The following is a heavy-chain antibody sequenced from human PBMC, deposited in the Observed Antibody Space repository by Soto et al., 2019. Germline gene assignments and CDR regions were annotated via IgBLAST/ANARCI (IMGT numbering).Heavy chain of an antibody. D-gene: IGHD3-10*01. J-gene: IGHJ3*02. CDR1: GYTFTSYG. CDR2: ISAYNGNT. Sequence: QVQLVQSGAEVKKPGASVKVSCKASGYTFTSYGISWVRQAPGQGLEWMGWISAYNGNTNYAQKLQGRVTMTTDTSTSTAYMELRSLRSDDTAVYYCARDYYGSGSYYRLDAFDIWSQGTMVTVSS. CDR3: ARDYYGSGSYYRLDAFDI. V-gene: IGHV1-18*01.